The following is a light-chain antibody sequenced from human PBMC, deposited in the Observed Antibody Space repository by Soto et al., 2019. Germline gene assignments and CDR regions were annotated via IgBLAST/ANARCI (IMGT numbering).Light chain of an antibody. CDR1: NSDIGAYNF. Sequence: QSVLTQPASVSGSPGQSITISCAGTNSDIGAYNFVSWYQQHPGKAPKLIIYEVSHRPSGISNRFSGSKSGNTASLTISGLQPDDESDYYWSSYRSSSTPVFGGGTKLTVL. V-gene: IGLV2-14*01. CDR3: SSYRSSSTPV. CDR2: EVS. J-gene: IGLJ3*02.